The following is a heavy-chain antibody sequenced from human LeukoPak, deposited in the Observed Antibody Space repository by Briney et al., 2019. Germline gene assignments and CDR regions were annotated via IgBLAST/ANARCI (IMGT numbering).Heavy chain of an antibody. Sequence: ASVKVSCKASGYVFAAYSVTWVRQAPGEGLEWVGWIRVYNGHTDFAQNIQDRVTLTADSSTATVYMELSSLTSDDTVVYYCARGGGGSPWLDSWGQGTLVTVSS. CDR3: ARGGGGSPWLDS. J-gene: IGHJ4*02. D-gene: IGHD1-26*01. CDR1: GYVFAAYS. CDR2: IRVYNGHT. V-gene: IGHV1-18*01.